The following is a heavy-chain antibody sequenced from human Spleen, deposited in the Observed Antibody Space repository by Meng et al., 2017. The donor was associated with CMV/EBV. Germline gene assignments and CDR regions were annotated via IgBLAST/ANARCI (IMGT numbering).Heavy chain of an antibody. CDR1: GYTFTDYS. Sequence: ASGYTFTDYSLHWVRQAPGQGLEWMTWINPNSGYTYNAQKFQGRLTITRDTSISTVYMELSGLRSDDTAVYYCARGGLQLVRGPFDFWGQGTLVTVSS. V-gene: IGHV1-2*02. J-gene: IGHJ4*02. D-gene: IGHD4-11*01. CDR2: INPNSGYT. CDR3: ARGGLQLVRGPFDF.